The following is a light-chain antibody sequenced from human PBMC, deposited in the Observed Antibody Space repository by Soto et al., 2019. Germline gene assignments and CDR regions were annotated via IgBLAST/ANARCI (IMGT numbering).Light chain of an antibody. Sequence: QSASVSGSPGQSITISCTGTSSDVGDYNFVSWYQQLPGKAPKLMIYEASHRPSGVSNRFSGSKSGNTASLTISGLLAEDEAHYYCSSHTSSSIWVFGGGTKLTVL. CDR2: EAS. V-gene: IGLV2-14*03. J-gene: IGLJ3*02. CDR1: SSDVGDYNF. CDR3: SSHTSSSIWV.